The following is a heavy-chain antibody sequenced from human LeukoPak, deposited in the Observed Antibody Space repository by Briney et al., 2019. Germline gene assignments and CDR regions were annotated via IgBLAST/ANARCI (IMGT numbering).Heavy chain of an antibody. D-gene: IGHD2-2*01. CDR2: INHSGST. V-gene: IGHV4-34*01. Sequence: SETLSLTCAVYGGSFSGYYWSWIRQPPGKGLEWIGEINHSGSTNYNPSLKSRVTISVDTSKNQFSLKLSSVTAADRAVYYCASNPDCSSTSCYGDYWGQGTLVTVSP. CDR1: GGSFSGYY. CDR3: ASNPDCSSTSCYGDY. J-gene: IGHJ4*02.